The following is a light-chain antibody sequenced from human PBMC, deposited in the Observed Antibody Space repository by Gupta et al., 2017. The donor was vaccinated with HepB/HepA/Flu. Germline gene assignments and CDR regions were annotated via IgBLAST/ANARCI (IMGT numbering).Light chain of an antibody. Sequence: SAMTQSRTVSGPPGRSVTLSCTGTSSDVGTYDSVSWYQQPPGKAPKLIIYHVSERPSGVPSRFSGSKSGNTASLTISGPQDEEEADYFGCSDAGSDTDVFGTGTKLTVL. CDR1: SSDVGTYDS. V-gene: IGLV2-11*01. CDR2: HVS. J-gene: IGLJ1*01. CDR3: CSDAGSDTDV.